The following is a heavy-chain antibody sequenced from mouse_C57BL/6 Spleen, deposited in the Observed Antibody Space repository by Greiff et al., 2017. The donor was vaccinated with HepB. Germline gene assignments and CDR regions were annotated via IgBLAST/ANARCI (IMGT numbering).Heavy chain of an antibody. V-gene: IGHV1-7*01. J-gene: IGHJ4*01. Sequence: QVHVKQSGAELAKPGASVKLSCKASGYTFTSYWMHWVKQRPGQGLEWIGYINPSSGYTKYNQKFKDKATLTADKSSSTAYMQLSSLTYEDSAVYYCARDGSSHYYAMDYWGQGTSVTVSS. CDR1: GYTFTSYW. CDR3: ARDGSSHYYAMDY. CDR2: INPSSGYT. D-gene: IGHD1-1*01.